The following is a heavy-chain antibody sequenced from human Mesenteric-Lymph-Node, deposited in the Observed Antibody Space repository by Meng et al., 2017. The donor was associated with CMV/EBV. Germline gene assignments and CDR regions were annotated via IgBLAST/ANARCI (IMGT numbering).Heavy chain of an antibody. CDR3: ARHQRWLKSEGGFNY. D-gene: IGHD4-23*01. V-gene: IGHV4-34*01. CDR2: INHSGST. J-gene: IGHJ4*02. Sequence: QGQLERWGAGLLKPSETQSLTCAVYGGSFSGYYWSWIRQPPGKGLEWIGEINHSGSTNYNPSLKSRVTISVDTSKNQFSLKLSSVTAADTAVYYCARHQRWLKSEGGFNYWGQGTLVTVSS. CDR1: GGSFSGYY.